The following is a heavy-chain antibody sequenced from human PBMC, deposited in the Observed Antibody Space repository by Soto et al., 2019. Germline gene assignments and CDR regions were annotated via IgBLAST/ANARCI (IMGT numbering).Heavy chain of an antibody. Sequence: QVQLQQWGAGLLKPSETLSRTCAVYGGSFSGYYWSWIRQPPGKGLEWIGEINHSGSTNYNPSLKSRVTISVDTSKNQFSLKLSSVTAADTAVYYCAASAHLGYCSGGSCFPWGQGTLVTVSP. CDR1: GGSFSGYY. D-gene: IGHD2-15*01. V-gene: IGHV4-34*01. CDR3: AASAHLGYCSGGSCFP. J-gene: IGHJ5*02. CDR2: INHSGST.